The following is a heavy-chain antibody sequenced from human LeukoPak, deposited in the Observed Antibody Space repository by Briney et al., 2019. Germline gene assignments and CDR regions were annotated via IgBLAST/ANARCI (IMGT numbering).Heavy chain of an antibody. V-gene: IGHV4-59*12. CDR2: IYYSGST. CDR1: GGSISSYY. CDR3: ARDHDSSGWGY. J-gene: IGHJ4*02. Sequence: PSETLSLTCTVSGGSISSYYWSWIRQPPGKGLEWIGYIYYSGSTNYNPSLKSRVAISVDTSKNQFSLKLSSVTAADTAVYYCARDHDSSGWGYWGQGTLVTVSS. D-gene: IGHD6-19*01.